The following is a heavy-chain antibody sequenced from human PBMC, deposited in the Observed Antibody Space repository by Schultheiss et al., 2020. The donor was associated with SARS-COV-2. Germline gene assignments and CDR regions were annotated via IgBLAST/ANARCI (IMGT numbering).Heavy chain of an antibody. CDR1: GGSFSGNF. V-gene: IGHV4-34*01. J-gene: IGHJ3*02. D-gene: IGHD3-10*01. CDR2: INHSGST. CDR3: ARSVPQFGAFDI. Sequence: SETLSLTCGVSGGSFSGNFWSWIRQPPGKGLEWIGEINHSGSTNYNPSLKSRVTISVDTSKNQFSLKLSSVTAADTAVYYCARSVPQFGAFDIWGQGTMVTVSS.